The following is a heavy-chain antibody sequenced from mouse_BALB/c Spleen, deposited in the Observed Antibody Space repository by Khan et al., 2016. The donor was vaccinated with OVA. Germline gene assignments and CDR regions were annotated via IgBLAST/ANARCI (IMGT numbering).Heavy chain of an antibody. Sequence: EVELVESGGDLVKPGGSLKLSCSASGFTFSTYAMSWVRQTPEKRLEWVATISSGGDYIYYPDSVQGRFTISRDNAKNTLYLQMSGLRSEATAMYYCARHNYGPFAYWGQGTLVTVSA. V-gene: IGHV5-9-3*01. CDR3: ARHNYGPFAY. CDR1: GFTFSTYA. D-gene: IGHD1-1*01. CDR2: ISSGGDYI. J-gene: IGHJ3*01.